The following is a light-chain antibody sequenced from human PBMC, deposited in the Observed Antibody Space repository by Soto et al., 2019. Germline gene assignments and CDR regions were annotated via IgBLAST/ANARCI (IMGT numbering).Light chain of an antibody. Sequence: QSALTQPPSASGSPGQSVTISCTGTSSDVGAYNYVSWYQQHPGKAPKLMIYEVNKRPSGVPDRFSGSKSGNTASLTVSGLQAEDEADYYCSSYVGSNTLVFGGGTKVTVL. J-gene: IGLJ2*01. CDR2: EVN. CDR3: SSYVGSNTLV. CDR1: SSDVGAYNY. V-gene: IGLV2-8*01.